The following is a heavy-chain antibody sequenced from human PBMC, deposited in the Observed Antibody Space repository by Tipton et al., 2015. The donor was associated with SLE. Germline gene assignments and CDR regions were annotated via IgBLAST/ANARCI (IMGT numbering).Heavy chain of an antibody. J-gene: IGHJ4*02. CDR1: GGSITTTTYY. D-gene: IGHD1-14*01. V-gene: IGHV4-39*01. CDR3: ARQGTGFGSGRDDY. CDR2: IYYSGST. Sequence: LRLSCTVSGGSITTTTYYWGWIRQSPGKGLEWIGSIYYSGSTYYNPSLKSRVTTSVDTSKNQFYLSLYSVTVEDTAVYYCARQGTGFGSGRDDYWGQGILVTVSS.